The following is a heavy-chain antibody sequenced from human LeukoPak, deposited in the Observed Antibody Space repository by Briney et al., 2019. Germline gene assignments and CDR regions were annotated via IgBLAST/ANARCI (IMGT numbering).Heavy chain of an antibody. J-gene: IGHJ1*01. CDR2: IYPGDSDT. V-gene: IGHV5-51*01. D-gene: IGHD3-10*01. Sequence: GEYLRISCKGSGYSFPSNWIGWVRQMPGKGLEWMGIIYPGDSDTRYSPSFQGQVTISADKSISTAYVHWSSLKASDAAIYYCATYAGTSSKYFQYWGQGTLVTVSS. CDR1: GYSFPSNW. CDR3: ATYAGTSSKYFQY.